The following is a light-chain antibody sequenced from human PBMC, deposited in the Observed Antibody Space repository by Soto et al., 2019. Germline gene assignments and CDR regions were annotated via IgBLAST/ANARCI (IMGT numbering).Light chain of an antibody. CDR1: QSVADNY. Sequence: EIVLTQSPGTLSLSPGERVTLSCRASQSVADNYLAWYQQKPGQPPRLLIYAASRRATGIPDTFSGSGSGTDFTLTITRLEPEDFALYYCQQYGHSPRTFGQGTKVEIK. CDR2: AAS. V-gene: IGKV3-20*01. CDR3: QQYGHSPRT. J-gene: IGKJ1*01.